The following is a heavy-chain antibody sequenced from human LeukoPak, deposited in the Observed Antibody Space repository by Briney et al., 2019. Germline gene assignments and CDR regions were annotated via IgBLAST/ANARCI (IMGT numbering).Heavy chain of an antibody. CDR1: GYTFTGYY. Sequence: ASVKVSCKTSGYTFTGYYMHWVRQAPGQGLEWMGWINPNSGGANFAQKFLGRVTMTRDTSISTAYMELSRLRSDDTAVYFCARSVVAGSGNFDYWGQGTLVTVSS. CDR3: ARSVVAGSGNFDY. D-gene: IGHD6-19*01. CDR2: INPNSGGA. J-gene: IGHJ4*02. V-gene: IGHV1-2*02.